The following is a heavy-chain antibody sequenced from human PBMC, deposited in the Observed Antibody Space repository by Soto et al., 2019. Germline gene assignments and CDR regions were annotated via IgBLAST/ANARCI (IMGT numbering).Heavy chain of an antibody. J-gene: IGHJ4*02. CDR1: GFTFSNAW. D-gene: IGHD1-26*01. Sequence: GGSLRLSCAASGFTFSNAWMSWVRQAPGKGLEWVARIKSKTDGGKTDYAAPVKGRFTISRDDSKNTLYLQMNSLKTEDTAVYYCTTDLGYSRSYFDYWGQGTLVTVSS. CDR2: IKSKTDGGKT. CDR3: TTDLGYSRSYFDY. V-gene: IGHV3-15*01.